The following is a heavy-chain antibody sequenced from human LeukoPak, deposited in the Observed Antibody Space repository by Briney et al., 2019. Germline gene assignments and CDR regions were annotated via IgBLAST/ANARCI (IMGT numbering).Heavy chain of an antibody. Sequence: GRSLRLSCAAAGFTFSKFAMHWVRQAPGQGLEWMGWISAYNGNTNYAQKLQGRVTMTTDTSTSTAYMELRSLRSDDTAVYYCARGGSSWYDYWGQGTLVTVSS. V-gene: IGHV1-18*01. J-gene: IGHJ4*02. CDR1: GFTFSKFA. CDR2: ISAYNGNT. D-gene: IGHD6-13*01. CDR3: ARGGSSWYDY.